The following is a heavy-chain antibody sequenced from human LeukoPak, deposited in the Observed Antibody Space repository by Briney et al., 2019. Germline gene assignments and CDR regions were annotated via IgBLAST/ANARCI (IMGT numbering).Heavy chain of an antibody. Sequence: SETLSLTCTVSGGSISSYYWSWIRQPPGKGLEWIGYIYYSGRTNCNPSLKSRVTISGDTSKNQFSLKLSSVTAADTAVYYCARGRYNYALEDYFDYWGQGTLVTVSS. CDR3: ARGRYNYALEDYFDY. D-gene: IGHD5-18*01. CDR2: IYYSGRT. CDR1: GGSISSYY. V-gene: IGHV4-59*01. J-gene: IGHJ4*02.